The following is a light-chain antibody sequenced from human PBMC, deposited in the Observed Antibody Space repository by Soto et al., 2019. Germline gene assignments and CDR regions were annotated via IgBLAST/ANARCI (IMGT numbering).Light chain of an antibody. J-gene: IGLJ1*01. CDR3: SSHGGGNRFYV. V-gene: IGLV2-8*01. CDR2: EVS. Sequence: QSVLTQPPSVSGSPGQSVTISCTGTSSDIGAYNYVSWYQQHPGKVPKLIIHEVSNRPSGVPDRFSGSKSGNTASLTVSGLQAEDEADYYCSSHGGGNRFYVFGTGTKLTVL. CDR1: SSDIGAYNY.